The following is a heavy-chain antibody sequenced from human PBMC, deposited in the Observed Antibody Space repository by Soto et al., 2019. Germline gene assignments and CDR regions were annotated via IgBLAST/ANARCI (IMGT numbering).Heavy chain of an antibody. J-gene: IGHJ6*02. D-gene: IGHD6-13*01. CDR2: ISAYNGNT. CDR1: GYTFTSYG. V-gene: IGHV1-18*01. CDR3: ARDVGIAAAGTSGGMDV. Sequence: QVQLVQSGAEVKKPGASVKVSCKASGYTFTSYGISWVRQAPGQGLEWMGWISAYNGNTNYAQKLQGRVTMTTDTSXSXXYMELRSLRSDDTAVYYCARDVGIAAAGTSGGMDVWGQGTTVTVSS.